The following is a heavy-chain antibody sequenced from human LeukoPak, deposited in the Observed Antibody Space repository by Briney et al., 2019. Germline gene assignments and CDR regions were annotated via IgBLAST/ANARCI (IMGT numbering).Heavy chain of an antibody. CDR2: ISSSSSYI. CDR1: GFTFSSYA. J-gene: IGHJ4*02. V-gene: IGHV3-21*01. CDR3: ARRAKTARGHSYGLDY. D-gene: IGHD5-18*01. Sequence: PGRSLRLSYAASGFTFSSYAMHWVRQAPGKGLEWVSSISSSSSYIYYADSAKGRFTISRDNAKNSLYLQMNSLRAEDTAVYYCARRAKTARGHSYGLDYWGQGTLVTVSP.